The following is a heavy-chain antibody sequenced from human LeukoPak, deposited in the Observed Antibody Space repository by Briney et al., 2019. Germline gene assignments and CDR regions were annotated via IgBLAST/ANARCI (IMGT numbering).Heavy chain of an antibody. J-gene: IGHJ6*03. V-gene: IGHV3-74*01. CDR1: GFAFRNYW. CDR3: ARGVGDYGDYAGPYYYMDV. Sequence: QPGGSLRLSCAASGFAFRNYWMHWVRQAPGKGLEWVSRIIADGSRASYADSVEGRFTISRDNAKDTLYLQMNSLRAEDTAVYYCARGVGDYGDYAGPYYYMDVWGKGTTVTVSS. CDR2: IIADGSRA. D-gene: IGHD4-17*01.